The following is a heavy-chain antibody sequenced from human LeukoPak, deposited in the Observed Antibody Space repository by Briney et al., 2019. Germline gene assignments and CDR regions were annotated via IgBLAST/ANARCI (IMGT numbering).Heavy chain of an antibody. CDR1: GFTFDDHA. Sequence: SGGSLRLSCTASGFTFDDHAMHWVRHVPGGGPEWVSGISWDSNTIVYADSVRGRFTISRDNAKNTLYLQMNSLRAEDTAVYYCARVCIGCYSKDYWGQGTLVSVSS. CDR2: ISWDSNTI. CDR3: ARVCIGCYSKDY. V-gene: IGHV3-9*01. J-gene: IGHJ4*02. D-gene: IGHD2-15*01.